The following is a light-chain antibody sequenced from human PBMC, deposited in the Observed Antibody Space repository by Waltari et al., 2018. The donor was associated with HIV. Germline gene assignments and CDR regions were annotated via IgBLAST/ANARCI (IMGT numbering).Light chain of an antibody. J-gene: IGLJ1*01. CDR2: NIN. V-gene: IGLV1-44*01. Sequence: QSVLTQPPSASGTPGQRVTISCSGRSPNIGSNVVNWYQQIPGTAPKLLIYNINQRPSGVPDRFSGSKSGTSASLAISGLQSEDEADYYCSTWDDRLHGYVFATGTKVTVL. CDR3: STWDDRLHGYV. CDR1: SPNIGSNV.